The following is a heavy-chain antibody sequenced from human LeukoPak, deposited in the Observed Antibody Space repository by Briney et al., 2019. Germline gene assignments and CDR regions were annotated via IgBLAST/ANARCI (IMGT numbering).Heavy chain of an antibody. J-gene: IGHJ5*02. CDR1: GGSIRSSYYY. CDR3: ARGMVRGEDWFDP. V-gene: IGHV4-39*01. Sequence: SSETLSLTCTVSGGSIRSSYYYWGWIRQPPGKGLEWIGSIYDSGSTYYNPSLKSRVTISVDTSKNQFSLKLNSVTAADTAVYYCARGMVRGEDWFDPWGQGTLVTVSS. D-gene: IGHD3-10*01. CDR2: IYDSGST.